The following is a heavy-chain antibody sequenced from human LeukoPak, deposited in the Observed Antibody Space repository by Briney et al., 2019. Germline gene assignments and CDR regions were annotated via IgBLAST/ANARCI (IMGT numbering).Heavy chain of an antibody. Sequence: GGSLRLSCAASGSTVSSKYMSWVRQAPGKGLEWVSVLYAGGSTYYADSVKGRFTISRDNSKNTLYLQMNSLRADDTAVYYCARGKDASGNLLDYWGQGTLITVSS. D-gene: IGHD3-10*01. J-gene: IGHJ4*02. CDR2: LYAGGST. CDR1: GSTVSSKY. CDR3: ARGKDASGNLLDY. V-gene: IGHV3-53*01.